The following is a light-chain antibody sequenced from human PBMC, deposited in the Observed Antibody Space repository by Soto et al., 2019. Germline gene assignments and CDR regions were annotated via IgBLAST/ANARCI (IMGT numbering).Light chain of an antibody. CDR1: QEISNY. Sequence: DIQMTQSPSSLSASVGDRVTITCQASQEISNYLNWYQQKPGKAPKLLIYDASNLETGVPSRFSGSGSGTDFTFTISSLQPEDIATYYCQQYDNLPLTFCGGTKVEIK. V-gene: IGKV1-33*01. CDR3: QQYDNLPLT. CDR2: DAS. J-gene: IGKJ4*01.